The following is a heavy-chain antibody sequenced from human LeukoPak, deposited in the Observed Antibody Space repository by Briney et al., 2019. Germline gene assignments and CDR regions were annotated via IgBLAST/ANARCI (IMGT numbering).Heavy chain of an antibody. D-gene: IGHD3-22*01. V-gene: IGHV4-39*01. CDR2: IYYSGST. Sequence: SETLSLTCTVSGGSISSSSYYWGWIRQPPGKGLEWIGSIYYSGSTYYNPSLKSRVTISVDTSKNQFSLKLSSVTAADTAVYYCARRATMIVVGGDDAFDIWGQGTMVTVSS. J-gene: IGHJ3*02. CDR3: ARRATMIVVGGDDAFDI. CDR1: GGSISSSSYY.